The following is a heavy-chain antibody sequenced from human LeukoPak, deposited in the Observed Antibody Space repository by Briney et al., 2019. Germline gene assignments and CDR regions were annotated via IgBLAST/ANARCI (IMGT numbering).Heavy chain of an antibody. J-gene: IGHJ4*02. CDR2: ISGSGGST. CDR3: AKVSYYDSSGYLDY. V-gene: IGHV3-23*01. CDR1: GFTFSSYA. Sequence: GGSLRLSCAASGFTFSSYAMSWVRQAPEKGLEWVSAISGSGGSTYYADSVKGRFTISRDNSKNTLYLQMNSLRAEDTAVYYCAKVSYYDSSGYLDYWGQGTLVTVSS. D-gene: IGHD3-22*01.